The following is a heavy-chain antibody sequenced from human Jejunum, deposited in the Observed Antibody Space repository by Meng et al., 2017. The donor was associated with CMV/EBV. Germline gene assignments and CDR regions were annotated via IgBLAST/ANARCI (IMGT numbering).Heavy chain of an antibody. V-gene: IGHV3-21*01. CDR1: FSSYN. Sequence: FSSYNMNWVRKTPGKGLEWVSSISSSGSYIYYADSVKGRFTISRDNAKSSLYLQMNSLRAGETAVYYCARDRGSGYDFWSGYSDYWGRGTLVTVSS. CDR3: ARDRGSGYDFWSGYSDY. CDR2: ISSSGSYI. D-gene: IGHD3-3*01. J-gene: IGHJ4*02.